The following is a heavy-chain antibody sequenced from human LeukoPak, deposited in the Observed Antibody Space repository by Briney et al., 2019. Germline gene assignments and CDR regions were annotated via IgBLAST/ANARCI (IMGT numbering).Heavy chain of an antibody. CDR3: ASAASYYGDTAFDM. CDR2: TYYRSKWYN. CDR1: GDSVSSNSAG. Sequence: SQTLSLIWAISGDSVSSNSAGWNWIRQSPSRGLEWLGRTYYRSKWYNGYAVSVKSRITINPDTSKNQFSLQLDSVTPEDTAVYYCASAASYYGDTAFDMWGQGTMVTVSS. D-gene: IGHD4-17*01. V-gene: IGHV6-1*01. J-gene: IGHJ3*02.